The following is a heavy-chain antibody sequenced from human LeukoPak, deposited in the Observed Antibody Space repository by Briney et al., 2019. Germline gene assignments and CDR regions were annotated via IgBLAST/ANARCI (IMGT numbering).Heavy chain of an antibody. D-gene: IGHD6-19*01. Sequence: GGSLRLSCAASGFTFSIYWMNWVRQAPGKGLEWVANIDRDGSEKHYVDSVKGRFTISRDNAKNSLYLQMNSLRAEDTAVYYCARDRVWQWLVRDYYYYMDVWGKGTTVTVSS. CDR2: IDRDGSEK. CDR1: GFTFSIYW. V-gene: IGHV3-7*01. CDR3: ARDRVWQWLVRDYYYYMDV. J-gene: IGHJ6*03.